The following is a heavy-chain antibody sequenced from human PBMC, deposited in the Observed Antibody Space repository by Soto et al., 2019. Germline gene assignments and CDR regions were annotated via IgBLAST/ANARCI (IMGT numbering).Heavy chain of an antibody. CDR2: INHSGST. CDR1: GGSFSGYY. Sequence: SETLSLTCAVYGGSFSGYYWSWIRQPPGKGLEWIGEINHSGSTNYNPSLKSRVTISVDTSKNQFSLKLSSVTAADTAVYYCARGHIQGYCSGGSCYTPDYYFDYWGQGTLVTVSS. CDR3: ARGHIQGYCSGGSCYTPDYYFDY. V-gene: IGHV4-34*01. D-gene: IGHD2-15*01. J-gene: IGHJ4*02.